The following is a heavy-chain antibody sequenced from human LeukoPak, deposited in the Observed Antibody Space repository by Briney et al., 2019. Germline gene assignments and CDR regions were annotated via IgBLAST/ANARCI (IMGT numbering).Heavy chain of an antibody. V-gene: IGHV3-74*01. Sequence: GGSLRLSCAASGFTFSSYWMHWVRQAPGKGLVWVSRINSDGSRTSYADSVKGRFTISRDNAKNTLYLQVNSLRAEDTAVYYCARVRSARASVVHYFDYWGQGTLVTVSS. CDR3: ARVRSARASVVHYFDY. D-gene: IGHD4/OR15-4a*01. CDR1: GFTFSSYW. J-gene: IGHJ4*02. CDR2: INSDGSRT.